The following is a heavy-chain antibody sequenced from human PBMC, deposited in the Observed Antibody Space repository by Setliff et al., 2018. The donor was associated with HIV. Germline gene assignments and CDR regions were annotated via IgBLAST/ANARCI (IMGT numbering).Heavy chain of an antibody. CDR3: TTTYGDYVFAEYFQH. V-gene: IGHV3-73*01. CDR2: IRSKANSYAT. D-gene: IGHD4-17*01. Sequence: LRLSCAASGFTFSGSAMHWVRQASGKGLEWVGRIRSKANSYATAYAASVKGRFTISRDDSKNTAYMQMNSLKTEDTAVYYCTTTYGDYVFAEYFQHWGQGTLVTVSS. J-gene: IGHJ1*01. CDR1: GFTFSGSA.